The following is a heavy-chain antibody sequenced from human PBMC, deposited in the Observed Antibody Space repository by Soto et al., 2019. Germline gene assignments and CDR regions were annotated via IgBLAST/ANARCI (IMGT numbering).Heavy chain of an antibody. V-gene: IGHV1-69*01. D-gene: IGHD3-16*02. Sequence: QVQLVQSGAEVKKPGSSVKVSCKASGGTFSSYAISWVRQAPGQGLEWMGGIIPIFGTANYAQKFQGRVTIPADESTSTAYMELSRLRSEDTVVYYCARGHDYVCGGYRPSYFDYWGKGTLVGVSS. CDR3: ARGHDYVCGGYRPSYFDY. CDR2: IIPIFGTA. CDR1: GGTFSSYA. J-gene: IGHJ4*02.